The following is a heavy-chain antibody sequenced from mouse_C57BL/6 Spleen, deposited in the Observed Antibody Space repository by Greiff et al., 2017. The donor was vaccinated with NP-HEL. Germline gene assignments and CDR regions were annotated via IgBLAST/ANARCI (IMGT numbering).Heavy chain of an antibody. CDR3: ASAYYSNPGFAY. D-gene: IGHD2-5*01. CDR2: IDPSDSYT. Sequence: QVQLQQPGAELVMPGASVKLSCKASGYTFTSYWMHWVKQRPGQGLEWIGEIDPSDSYTNYNQKFKGKSTLTVDKSSSTAYMQLSSLTSEDSAVYYCASAYYSNPGFAYWGQGTPVTVSA. CDR1: GYTFTSYW. J-gene: IGHJ3*01. V-gene: IGHV1-69*01.